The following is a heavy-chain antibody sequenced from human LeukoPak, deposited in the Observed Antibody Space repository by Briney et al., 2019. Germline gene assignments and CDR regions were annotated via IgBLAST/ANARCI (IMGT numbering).Heavy chain of an antibody. Sequence: ASVKVSCKASGYTFTSYGISWVRQAPGQGLEWMGWISAYNGNTNYAQKLQGRVTMTTDTSTSTAYMELRSLRSADTAVYYCARDRRTARAAGSWFDPWGQGTLVTVSS. D-gene: IGHD2-15*01. V-gene: IGHV1-18*01. CDR1: GYTFTSYG. CDR2: ISAYNGNT. CDR3: ARDRRTARAAGSWFDP. J-gene: IGHJ5*02.